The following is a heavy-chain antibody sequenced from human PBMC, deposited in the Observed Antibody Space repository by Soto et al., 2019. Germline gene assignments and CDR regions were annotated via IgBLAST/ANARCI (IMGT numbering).Heavy chain of an antibody. D-gene: IGHD2-8*01. Sequence: ASVKVSCKASGYNFIGYYIHWVRQAPGQGLEWLGRINPKSGGTSTAQKFQGWVTTTTDTSISTASMELTRLTSDDTAIYYCARGDSTDCSNGVCSFFYNHDMDVWGQGTTVTVSS. CDR2: INPKSGGT. CDR1: GYNFIGYY. CDR3: ARGDSTDCSNGVCSFFYNHDMDV. J-gene: IGHJ6*02. V-gene: IGHV1-2*04.